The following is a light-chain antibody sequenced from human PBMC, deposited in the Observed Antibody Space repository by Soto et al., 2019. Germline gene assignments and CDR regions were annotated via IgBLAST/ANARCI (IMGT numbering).Light chain of an antibody. V-gene: IGLV1-51*01. Sequence: QSVLTQPPSVSGAPGQRVTISCTGSNSNIGAGYDVHWYQQLPVTAPKLLIYDNDKRPSGISDRFSASKSGTSATLAITGLQTGDEADYYCETWDSSLSAGVFGGGTKVTVL. CDR1: NSNIGAGYD. CDR3: ETWDSSLSAGV. CDR2: DND. J-gene: IGLJ3*02.